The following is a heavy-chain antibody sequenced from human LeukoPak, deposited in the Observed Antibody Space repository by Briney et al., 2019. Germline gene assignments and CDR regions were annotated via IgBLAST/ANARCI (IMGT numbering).Heavy chain of an antibody. CDR2: IRYDGTNK. CDR3: ARDAPPNYYYMDV. Sequence: PGGSLRLSCAASGFSFSNYGMHWVRQAPGKGLEWVTFIRYDGTNKYYVDSLKGRITISRDNSKNTLYLQMNSLRAEDTAVYYCARDAPPNYYYMDVWGKGTTVTVSS. V-gene: IGHV3-30*02. J-gene: IGHJ6*03. CDR1: GFSFSNYG.